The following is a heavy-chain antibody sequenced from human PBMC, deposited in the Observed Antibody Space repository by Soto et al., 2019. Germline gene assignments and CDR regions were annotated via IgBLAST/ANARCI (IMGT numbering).Heavy chain of an antibody. Sequence: GGSLRLSCAASGFTFSSYSMNWVRQAPGKGLEWVSSISSSSSYIYYADSVKGRFTISRDNAKNSLYLQMNSLRAEDTAVYYCAREVIRPGMGATTVYFDYWGQGTLVTVSS. V-gene: IGHV3-21*01. CDR1: GFTFSSYS. J-gene: IGHJ4*02. D-gene: IGHD1-26*01. CDR2: ISSSSSYI. CDR3: AREVIRPGMGATTVYFDY.